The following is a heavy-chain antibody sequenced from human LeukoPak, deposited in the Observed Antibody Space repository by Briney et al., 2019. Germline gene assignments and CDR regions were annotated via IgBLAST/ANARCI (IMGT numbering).Heavy chain of an antibody. Sequence: SETLSLTCTVSGGYISSYYWSWIRQPPGKGLEWLGYIFYSGSTNYNPSLKSRVTISVDTSKNQFSLKLSSVTAADTAVYYCARANPLEMATIRFDYWGQGTLVTVSS. CDR3: ARANPLEMATIRFDY. CDR1: GGYISSYY. D-gene: IGHD5-24*01. J-gene: IGHJ4*02. CDR2: IFYSGST. V-gene: IGHV4-59*01.